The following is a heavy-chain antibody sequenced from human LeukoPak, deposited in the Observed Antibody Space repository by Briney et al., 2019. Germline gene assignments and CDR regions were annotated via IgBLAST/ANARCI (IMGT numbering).Heavy chain of an antibody. D-gene: IGHD3-10*01. CDR3: ARTRGNAFDI. V-gene: IGHV3-74*01. CDR2: VNTDGDST. Sequence: GGSLRLSCAASGFDFSDYWMHWVRQAPAKGPVWVSRVNTDGDSTIYADFVEGRFTISRDNAKNTLYLRMRTLRAEDTAVYYCARTRGNAFDIWGLGTLATVSS. CDR1: GFDFSDYW. J-gene: IGHJ3*02.